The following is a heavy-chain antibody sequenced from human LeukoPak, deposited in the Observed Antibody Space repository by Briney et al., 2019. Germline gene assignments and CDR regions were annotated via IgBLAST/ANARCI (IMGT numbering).Heavy chain of an antibody. J-gene: IGHJ4*02. CDR2: IYHSGST. CDR3: AREPSGRYYFDY. CDR1: GGSISSGGYS. V-gene: IGHV4-30-2*01. Sequence: SQTLSLTCAVSGGSISSGGYSWSWIRQPPGKGLEWIGYIYHSGSTYYNPSLKSRVTISVDTSKNQFSLKLSSVTAADTAVYYCAREPSGRYYFDYWGQGTLVTVSS. D-gene: IGHD1-26*01.